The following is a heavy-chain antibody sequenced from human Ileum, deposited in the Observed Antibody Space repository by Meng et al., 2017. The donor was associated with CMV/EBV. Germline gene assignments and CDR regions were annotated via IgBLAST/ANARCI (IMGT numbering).Heavy chain of an antibody. Sequence: LYCAVSGLNFRNYAMSWVRQTPGKGLECVSAISGSGGNTYYADSVKGRFTISRDNTWNTVFLQMNSLRADDTAVYYCAKLGASSPAYWGQGTLVTVSS. V-gene: IGHV3-23*01. CDR2: ISGSGGNT. D-gene: IGHD1-26*01. J-gene: IGHJ4*02. CDR3: AKLGASSPAY. CDR1: GLNFRNYA.